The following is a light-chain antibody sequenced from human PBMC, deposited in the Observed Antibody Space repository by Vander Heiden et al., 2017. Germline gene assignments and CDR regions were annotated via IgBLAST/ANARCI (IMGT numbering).Light chain of an antibody. J-gene: IGLJ1*01. CDR2: LDN. CDR1: SSNIGSTS. V-gene: IGLV1-44*01. CDR3: AAWDDNLNGLYV. Sequence: QSVLTQQPSASGTPGQRVTISCSGSSSNIGSTSVSWYQRLPGTAPNLLIYLDNQRPSGVPDRFSGSKSGTSASLAISGLQSEDEAEYFCAAWDDNLNGLYVFGTGTKVTVL.